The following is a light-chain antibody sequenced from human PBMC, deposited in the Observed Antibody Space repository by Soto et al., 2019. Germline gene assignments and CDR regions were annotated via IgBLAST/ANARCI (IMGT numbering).Light chain of an antibody. CDR1: ENIGIY. CDR3: QQAYRTTWT. J-gene: IGKJ1*01. Sequence: IQMTQSPSSLSASVGDRVSITCRASENIGIYLNWYQQKPGKVPNLLIYAASSVFEGVPSRFSGSGSGTNFSLTISSLQPADFATYFCQQAYRTTWTFGQGTKVQIK. V-gene: IGKV1-39*01. CDR2: AAS.